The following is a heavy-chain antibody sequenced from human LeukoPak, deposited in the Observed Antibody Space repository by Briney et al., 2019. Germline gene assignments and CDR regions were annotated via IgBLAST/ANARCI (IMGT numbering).Heavy chain of an antibody. J-gene: IGHJ5*02. D-gene: IGHD3-3*01. V-gene: IGHV3-7*01. CDR1: GFTFSSYW. Sequence: GGSLRLSCAASGFTFSSYWMSWGRQAPGKGLEWVANIKQDGSEKYYVDSVKGRFTISRDNAKNSLYLQMNSLRAEDTAVYYCAGVGFWSGYYRLDTWFDPWGQGPLVTVSS. CDR2: IKQDGSEK. CDR3: AGVGFWSGYYRLDTWFDP.